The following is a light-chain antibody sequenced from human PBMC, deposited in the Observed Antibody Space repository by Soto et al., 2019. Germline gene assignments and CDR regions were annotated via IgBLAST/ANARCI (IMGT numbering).Light chain of an antibody. CDR1: ISNIGAGFD. CDR3: QSYDNSLKV. V-gene: IGLV1-40*01. Sequence: QSVLTQPPSVSGAPGQRITISCIGTISNIGAGFDVHWYQQLPGTAPKLLIYANNNRPSGVPDRFSGSKSGTSASLAITGLQAEDEADYSCQSYDNSLKVFGGGTKVTVL. CDR2: ANN. J-gene: IGLJ2*01.